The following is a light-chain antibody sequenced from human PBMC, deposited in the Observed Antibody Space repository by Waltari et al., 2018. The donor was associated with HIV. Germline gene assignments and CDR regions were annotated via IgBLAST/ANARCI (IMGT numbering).Light chain of an antibody. CDR1: TLRSYY. J-gene: IGLJ1*01. CDR3: NSRDSSGNDLV. V-gene: IGLV3-19*01. Sequence: SSELTQDPAVSVALGLTVRITCQGDTLRSYYASRYQQKPGQAPVLVIYGKNNRPSGIPDRFSGSSSGNTASLTITGAQAEDEADYYCNSRDSSGNDLVFGTGTKVTVL. CDR2: GKN.